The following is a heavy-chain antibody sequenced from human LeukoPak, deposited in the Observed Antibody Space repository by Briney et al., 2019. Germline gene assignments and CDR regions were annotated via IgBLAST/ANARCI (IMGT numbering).Heavy chain of an antibody. CDR3: ARERVEETYYYYMDV. V-gene: IGHV4-34*01. Sequence: SETLSLTCAVYGGSFSGYYWSWIRQPPGKGLEWIGEINHSGSTNYNPSLKNRVTISVDTSKNQFSLKLSSVTAADTAVYYCARERVEETYYYYMDVWGKGTTVTVSS. J-gene: IGHJ6*03. CDR2: INHSGST. CDR1: GGSFSGYY.